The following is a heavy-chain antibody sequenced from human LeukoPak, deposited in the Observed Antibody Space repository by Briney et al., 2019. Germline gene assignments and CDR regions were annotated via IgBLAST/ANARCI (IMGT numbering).Heavy chain of an antibody. CDR2: MNPDSGDT. Sequence: ASVNVSCKASVYSFTTSDINWVRQATGQGLEWMGWMNPDSGDTGYAQKFQGRLTITRHTSINTAYMELSGLRSDDSAVYYCTRGWDYWGQGTLVTVSS. CDR1: VYSFTTSD. V-gene: IGHV1-8*03. J-gene: IGHJ4*02. CDR3: TRGWDY.